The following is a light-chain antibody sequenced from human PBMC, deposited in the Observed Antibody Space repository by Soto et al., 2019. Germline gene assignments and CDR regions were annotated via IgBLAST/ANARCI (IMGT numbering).Light chain of an antibody. J-gene: IGLJ3*02. Sequence: QSVLTQPRSASGTPGQRVTISCSGSSSNIGSNTVNWYQQLPGTAPKLLTYNNNHRPSGVPGRFSGSKSGTSASLAISGLQTEDEADYYCAAWDDNLNGWVFGGGTKLTV. CDR1: SSNIGSNT. CDR2: NNN. CDR3: AAWDDNLNGWV. V-gene: IGLV1-44*01.